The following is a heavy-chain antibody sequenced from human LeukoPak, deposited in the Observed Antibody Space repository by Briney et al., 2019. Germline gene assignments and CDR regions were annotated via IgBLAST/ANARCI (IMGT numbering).Heavy chain of an antibody. CDR3: ARDFGRVRGVMIDY. CDR2: INPNSGGT. V-gene: IGHV1-2*02. J-gene: IGHJ4*02. Sequence: ASVKVSCKASGYTFTGYYMHWVRQAPGQGLEGMGWINPNSGGTNYAQKFQGRVTMTRDTSISTAYMELSRLRSNDTAVYYCARDFGRVRGVMIDYWGQGTLVTVSS. CDR1: GYTFTGYY. D-gene: IGHD3-10*01.